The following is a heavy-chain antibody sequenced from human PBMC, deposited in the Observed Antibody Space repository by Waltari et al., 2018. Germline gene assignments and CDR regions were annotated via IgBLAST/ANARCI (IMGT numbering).Heavy chain of an antibody. CDR1: GDSVSSNTVA. CDR3: ARDRSDIRCYDS. V-gene: IGHV6-1*01. CDR2: TYYRSNCYN. J-gene: IGHJ5*01. D-gene: IGHD2-2*01. Sequence: QVQLQQSGPGLVEPSQTLSLTCAISGDSVSSNTVAWTWIRQSPLRGLEWLGRTYYRSNCYNEYAVSVKRRITINPDTSKNQFSLQLNSVTPEDTAVYYCARDRSDIRCYDSWGQGTLVTVSS.